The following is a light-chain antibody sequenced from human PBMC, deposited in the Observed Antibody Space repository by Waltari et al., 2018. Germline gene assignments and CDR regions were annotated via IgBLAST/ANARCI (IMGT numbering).Light chain of an antibody. CDR3: MQALQTPT. Sequence: DIVMTLSPLSLPVTPGDPASIACRSSQSLLHSNGYNYLDWYLQKPGQSPQLLIYLGSNRASGVPDRFSGSGSGTDFTLKISRVEAEDVGVYYCMQALQTPTFGGGTKVEIK. CDR2: LGS. CDR1: QSLLHSNGYNY. J-gene: IGKJ4*01. V-gene: IGKV2-28*01.